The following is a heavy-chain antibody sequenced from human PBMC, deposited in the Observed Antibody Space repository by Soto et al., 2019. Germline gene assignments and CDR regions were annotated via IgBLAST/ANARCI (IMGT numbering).Heavy chain of an antibody. CDR2: ISYDGSDK. J-gene: IGHJ4*02. CDR1: GFTFSYYA. D-gene: IGHD3-16*02. Sequence: QVQLVESGGGVVQPGRSLRLSCAASGFTFSYYAMHWVRQAPGKRLERVAVISYDGSDKYYADSVKGRFTISRDNSRNTLNLQMNSLRADDTAVYYCAKGLGELSPESYDYWGQGTLITVSS. CDR3: AKGLGELSPESYDY. V-gene: IGHV3-30*18.